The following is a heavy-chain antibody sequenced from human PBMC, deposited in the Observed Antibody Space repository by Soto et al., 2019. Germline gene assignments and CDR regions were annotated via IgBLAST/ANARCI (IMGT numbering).Heavy chain of an antibody. V-gene: IGHV4-34*01. Sequence: QVQLQHWGAGLLKPSETLSLTCAVYGGSFSGYYWSWIRQPPGKGLEWIGEINHSASTNYNPSLKSRVTISVDTSKNQFSLKLTSVTAADTAVYYCARGLGLDRGVRAHYGMDVWGQGATVTVSS. CDR1: GGSFSGYY. CDR2: INHSAST. CDR3: ARGLGLDRGVRAHYGMDV. D-gene: IGHD3-10*01. J-gene: IGHJ6*02.